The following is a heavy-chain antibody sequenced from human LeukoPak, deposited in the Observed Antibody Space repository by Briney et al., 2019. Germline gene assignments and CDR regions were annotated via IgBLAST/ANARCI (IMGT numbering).Heavy chain of an antibody. CDR1: GGTFSSYA. D-gene: IGHD4-17*01. CDR2: IIPILGIA. CDR3: ARDSLATVTHDY. J-gene: IGHJ4*02. Sequence: ASVKVSCKASGGTFSSYAISWVRQAPGQGLEWMGRIIPILGIANYAQKFQGRVTITADKSTSTAYMELSSLRSEDTAVYYCARDSLATVTHDYWGQGTLVTVSS. V-gene: IGHV1-69*04.